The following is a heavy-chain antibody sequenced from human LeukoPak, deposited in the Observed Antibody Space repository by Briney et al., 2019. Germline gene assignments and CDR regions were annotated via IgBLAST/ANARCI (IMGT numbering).Heavy chain of an antibody. CDR3: AKTSPNWRDYFDY. Sequence: GGSLRLSCAASGFTFSSYWMSWVRQAPGKGLEWVANIKQDGSEKYYVDSVKGRFTISRDTAKNTLYLQMNGLRAEDTAVYYCAKTSPNWRDYFDYWGQGTLVTVSS. V-gene: IGHV3-7*01. CDR2: IKQDGSEK. CDR1: GFTFSSYW. J-gene: IGHJ4*02. D-gene: IGHD1-20*01.